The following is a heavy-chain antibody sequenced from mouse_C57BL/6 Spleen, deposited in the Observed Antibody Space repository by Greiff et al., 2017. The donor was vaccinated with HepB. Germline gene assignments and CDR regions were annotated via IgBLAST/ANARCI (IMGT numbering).Heavy chain of an antibody. CDR2: IYPRDGST. CDR3: AYGSSLAWFAY. J-gene: IGHJ3*01. CDR1: GYTFTSYD. Sequence: QVHVKQSGPELVKPGASVKLSCKASGYTFTSYDINWVKQRPGQGLEWIGWIYPRDGSTKYNEKFKGKATLTVDTSSSTAYMELHSLTSEDSAVYFCAYGSSLAWFAYWGQGTLVTVSA. D-gene: IGHD1-1*01. V-gene: IGHV1-85*01.